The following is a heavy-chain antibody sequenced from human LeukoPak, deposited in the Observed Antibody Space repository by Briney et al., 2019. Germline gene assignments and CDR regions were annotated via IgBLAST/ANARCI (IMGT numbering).Heavy chain of an antibody. D-gene: IGHD6-13*01. V-gene: IGHV3-33*08. J-gene: IGHJ4*02. CDR2: IGSDGKYK. CDR1: GFTLSSDW. Sequence: GGSLRLSCVVSGFTLSSDWMSWVRQAPGKGLEWVAVIGSDGKYKFYADSVKGRFTISRDNSKNTLYLQMNSLRAEDTAVYYCARSQRGQQLAYFDYWGQGTLATVSS. CDR3: ARSQRGQQLAYFDY.